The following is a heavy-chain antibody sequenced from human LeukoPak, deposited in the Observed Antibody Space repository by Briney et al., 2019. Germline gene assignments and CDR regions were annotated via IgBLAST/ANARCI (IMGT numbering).Heavy chain of an antibody. CDR3: ARGVSGLFFDY. CDR2: INHSGST. D-gene: IGHD5-12*01. J-gene: IGHJ4*02. V-gene: IGHV4-34*01. Sequence: SETLSLTCAVYGGSFSGYYWSWIRQPPGKGLEWIGEINHSGSTNYNPSLKSRVTISVDTPKNQFSLKLSSVTAADTAVYYCARGVSGLFFDYWGQGTLVTVSS. CDR1: GGSFSGYY.